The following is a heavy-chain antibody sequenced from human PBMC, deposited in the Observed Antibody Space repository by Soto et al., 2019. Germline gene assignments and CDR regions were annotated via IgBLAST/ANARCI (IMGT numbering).Heavy chain of an antibody. V-gene: IGHV4-59*01. CDR3: ARVAWLVPYSGWFDP. CDR1: GGSISSYY. CDR2: IYYSGST. D-gene: IGHD6-19*01. Sequence: SETLSLTCTVSGGSISSYYWSWIRQPPGKGLEWIGYIYYSGSTNYNPSLKSRVTISVDTSKNQFSLKLSSVTAADTAVYYCARVAWLVPYSGWFDPWGQGTLVTVSS. J-gene: IGHJ5*02.